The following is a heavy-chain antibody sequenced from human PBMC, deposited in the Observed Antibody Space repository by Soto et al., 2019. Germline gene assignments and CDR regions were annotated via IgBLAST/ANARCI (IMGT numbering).Heavy chain of an antibody. D-gene: IGHD2-15*01. CDR3: ARGLDFGNCSGGTCSLFDH. V-gene: IGHV1-8*01. CDR2: MNPNSGNT. CDR1: GYTFTSFD. J-gene: IGHJ4*02. Sequence: ASVKVSCKASGYTFTSFDINWVRQATGQGLEWMGWMNPNSGNTVYAQKFQGRVTMTRNTSISTAYMELSGLRSEDTAVYYCARGLDFGNCSGGTCSLFDHWAQGALVTVSS.